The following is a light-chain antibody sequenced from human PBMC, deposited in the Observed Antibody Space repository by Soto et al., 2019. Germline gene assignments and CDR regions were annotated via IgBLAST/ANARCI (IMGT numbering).Light chain of an antibody. CDR3: QQRRNWPPT. CDR2: DAS. V-gene: IGKV3-11*01. Sequence: EIVLTQSPATLSLSPGERATLSFRASQSVSSYLAWYQQKPGQAPRLLIYDASNRATGIPARFSGSGSGTDFTLTISSLQHEDFAIYYCQQRRNWPPTFGQGTKVDIK. CDR1: QSVSSY. J-gene: IGKJ1*01.